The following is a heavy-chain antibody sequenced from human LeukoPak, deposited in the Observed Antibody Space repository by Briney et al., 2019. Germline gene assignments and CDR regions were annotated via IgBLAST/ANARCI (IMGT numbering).Heavy chain of an antibody. J-gene: IGHJ4*02. Sequence: GGSLRLSCAASGFTFSTFGMIWVRQSPGKGLEWVSTFGGTGAGIYYADCVKGRFTVSGDNSKNTLYLQMNSLRGEDPAIYYCAKSGPYFYESWGQGTLVTVSS. V-gene: IGHV3-23*01. CDR2: FGGTGAGI. CDR1: GFTFSTFG. CDR3: AKSGPYFYES. D-gene: IGHD1-26*01.